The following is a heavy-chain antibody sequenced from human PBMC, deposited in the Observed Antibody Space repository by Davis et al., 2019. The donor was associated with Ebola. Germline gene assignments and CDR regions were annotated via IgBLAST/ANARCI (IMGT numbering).Heavy chain of an antibody. D-gene: IGHD2-2*01. CDR2: INHSGST. Sequence: MPSETLSLTCAVYGGSFSGYCWSWIRQPPGKGLEWIGEINHSGSTNYNPSLKSRVTISVDTSKNQFSLKLTSVTAADTAVYYCATSQDCSSTSCDNWFDPWGQGTLVTVSS. CDR1: GGSFSGYC. J-gene: IGHJ5*02. V-gene: IGHV4-34*01. CDR3: ATSQDCSSTSCDNWFDP.